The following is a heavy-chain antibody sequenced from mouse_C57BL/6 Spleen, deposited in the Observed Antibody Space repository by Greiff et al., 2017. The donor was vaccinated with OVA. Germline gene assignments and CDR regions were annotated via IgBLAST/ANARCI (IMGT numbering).Heavy chain of an antibody. V-gene: IGHV1-50*01. D-gene: IGHD1-1*01. Sequence: VQLQQPGAELVKPGASVKLSCKASGYTFTSYWMQWVKQRPGQGLEWIGEIDPSDSYTNYNQKFKGKATLTVDTSSSTAYMQLSSLTSEDSAVYYCAERRTTDYAMDYWGQGTSVTVSS. J-gene: IGHJ4*01. CDR3: AERRTTDYAMDY. CDR2: IDPSDSYT. CDR1: GYTFTSYW.